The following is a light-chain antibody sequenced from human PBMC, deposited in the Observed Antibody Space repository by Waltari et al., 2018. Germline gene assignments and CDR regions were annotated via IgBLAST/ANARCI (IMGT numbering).Light chain of an antibody. CDR3: QQYNTYST. CDR1: QSVSSW. CDR2: KAS. Sequence: DIQMTQFPSTLSASVGDRVTLTCRASQSVSSWLAWYQQKPGKAPKLLIYKASTLEGGVPSRFSGSGSGTEFTLTISRLQPDDFATYYCQQYNTYSTFGQGTKVDIK. J-gene: IGKJ1*01. V-gene: IGKV1-5*03.